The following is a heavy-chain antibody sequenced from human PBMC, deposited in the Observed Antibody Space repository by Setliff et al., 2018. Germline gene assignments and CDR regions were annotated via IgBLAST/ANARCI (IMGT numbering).Heavy chain of an antibody. CDR3: ARVGPLTDDAFDI. CDR2: IYPGDSDT. V-gene: IGHV5-51*01. J-gene: IGHJ3*02. Sequence: GESLKISCKAAGYSFTKYWIGWVRQMPGKGLEWMGIIYPGDSDTTYSPSFRGQVTISADKSINTAYLQWSSLKASDTAIYYCARVGPLTDDAFDIWGQGTMVTVSS. D-gene: IGHD1-26*01. CDR1: GYSFTKYW.